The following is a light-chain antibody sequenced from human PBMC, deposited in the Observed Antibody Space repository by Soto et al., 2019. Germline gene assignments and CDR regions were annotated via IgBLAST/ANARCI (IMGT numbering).Light chain of an antibody. Sequence: EIVLTQSPGTLSLSPGATATLSCRASQSVTSNYLAWFQQKSGQAPRLLIYGASSRATGIPDRFSGGGSGTDFTLTISRLEPEDFAVYFCQQYGNSPTFGQGTKVDIK. J-gene: IGKJ1*01. CDR2: GAS. CDR1: QSVTSNY. V-gene: IGKV3-20*01. CDR3: QQYGNSPT.